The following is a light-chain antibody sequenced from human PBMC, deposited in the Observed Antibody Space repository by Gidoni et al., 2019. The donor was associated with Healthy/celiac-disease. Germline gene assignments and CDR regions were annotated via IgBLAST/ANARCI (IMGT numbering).Light chain of an antibody. Sequence: EIVLTQSPGTLSLSPGERATLSCRASQSVSSSYLAWYQPKPGQAPRLLIYGASSRATGIPDRFSGSGSGTDFTLTISRLEPEDFAVYYCQQYGSSLWTFXXXTKVEIK. J-gene: IGKJ1*01. CDR1: QSVSSSY. CDR2: GAS. CDR3: QQYGSSLWT. V-gene: IGKV3-20*01.